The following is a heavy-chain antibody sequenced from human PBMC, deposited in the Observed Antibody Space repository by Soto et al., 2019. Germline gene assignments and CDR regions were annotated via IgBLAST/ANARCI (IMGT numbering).Heavy chain of an antibody. D-gene: IGHD3-22*01. Sequence: GGSLRLSCADSGFTFSSYGMHWVRQAPGKGLEWVAVISYDGSNKYYADSVKGRFTISRDNSKNTLYLQMNSLRAEDTAVYYCAKDGGSSGYYYSLDYWGQGTLVNVSS. CDR3: AKDGGSSGYYYSLDY. V-gene: IGHV3-30*18. J-gene: IGHJ4*02. CDR2: ISYDGSNK. CDR1: GFTFSSYG.